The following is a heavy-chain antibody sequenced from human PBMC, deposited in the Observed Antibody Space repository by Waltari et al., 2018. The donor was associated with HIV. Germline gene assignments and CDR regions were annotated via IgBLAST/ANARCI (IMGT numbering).Heavy chain of an antibody. J-gene: IGHJ5*02. V-gene: IGHV1-2*02. Sequence: QVQLVQSGAEVKQPGASLKVSCQASGYTCTGSYMHWVRPAPGQGLEWMGCVTPNIGASNEVQELQGGVTMARDPSSSTVYMELNSRRSHYAAVYYCARPLPYWSTSSFPYLDPWSQGTLVIFSS. CDR1: GYTCTGSY. CDR2: VTPNIGAS. D-gene: IGHD2-2*01. CDR3: ARPLPYWSTSSFPYLDP.